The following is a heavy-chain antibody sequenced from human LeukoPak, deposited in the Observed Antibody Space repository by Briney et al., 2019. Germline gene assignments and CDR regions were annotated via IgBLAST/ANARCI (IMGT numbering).Heavy chain of an antibody. V-gene: IGHV1-69*13. CDR3: AFKGSTRTRNWFDP. J-gene: IGHJ5*02. CDR1: GGTFSSYA. Sequence: SVKVSCKASGGTFSSYAISWVRQAPGQGLEWMGGIIPIFGTANYAQKFQGRVTITADESTSTAYMELSSLRSEGTAVYYCAFKGSTRTRNWFDPWGQGTLVTVSS. D-gene: IGHD2-2*01. CDR2: IIPIFGTA.